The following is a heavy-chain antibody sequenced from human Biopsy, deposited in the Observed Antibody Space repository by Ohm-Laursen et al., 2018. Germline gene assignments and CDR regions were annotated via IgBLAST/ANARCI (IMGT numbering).Heavy chain of an antibody. CDR1: GYSFVTYY. V-gene: IGHV5-51*01. CDR2: IFLGDFET. D-gene: IGHD2-21*02. J-gene: IGHJ3*01. CDR3: AKFKSAVATKDGFDV. Sequence: GESLWLSWKTSGYSFVTYYIGWVRQMPGEGLGWMGIIFLGDFETVYGPSFQGHVTISADKSTTSAFLEWSSLKASDTAIYYCAKFKSAVATKDGFDVWGQGTEVTVSS.